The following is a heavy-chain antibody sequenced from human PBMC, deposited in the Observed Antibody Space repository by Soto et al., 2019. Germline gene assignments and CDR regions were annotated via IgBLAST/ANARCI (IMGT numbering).Heavy chain of an antibody. CDR1: GYSISSGYY. V-gene: IGHV4-38-2*02. CDR3: ARDVHYYDSSGYVDAFDI. CDR2: IYHSENT. J-gene: IGHJ3*02. D-gene: IGHD3-22*01. Sequence: SETLSLTCAVSGYSISSGYYWGWIRQPPGKGLEWIGSIYHSENTYYNPSLKSRVTISVDTSKNQFSLKLSSVTAADTAVYYCARDVHYYDSSGYVDAFDIWGQGTMVTVSS.